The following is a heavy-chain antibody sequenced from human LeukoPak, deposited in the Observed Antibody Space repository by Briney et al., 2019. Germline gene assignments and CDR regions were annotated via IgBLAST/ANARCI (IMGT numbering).Heavy chain of an antibody. D-gene: IGHD6-19*01. CDR3: ARGEYSSGWPFDY. Sequence: PGRSLRLSCAASGFTFSSYAMHWVRQAPGKGLEWVAVIPYDGSNKYYADSVKGRFTISRDNSKNTLYLQMNSLRAEDTAVYYCARGEYSSGWPFDYWGQGTLVTVSS. CDR2: IPYDGSNK. CDR1: GFTFSSYA. V-gene: IGHV3-30-3*01. J-gene: IGHJ4*02.